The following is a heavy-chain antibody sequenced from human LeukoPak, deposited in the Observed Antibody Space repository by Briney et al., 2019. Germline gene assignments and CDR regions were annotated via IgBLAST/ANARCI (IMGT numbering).Heavy chain of an antibody. D-gene: IGHD5-24*01. CDR1: GYTFTSYA. CDR2: INTNTGNP. V-gene: IGHV7-4-1*02. Sequence: GASVEVSCKASGYTFTSYAMNWVRQAPGQGLGWMGWINTNTGNPTYAQGFTGRFVFSLDTSVSTAYLQISSLKAEDTAVYYCAREGRRDGYNSGDYWGQGTLVTVSS. J-gene: IGHJ4*02. CDR3: AREGRRDGYNSGDY.